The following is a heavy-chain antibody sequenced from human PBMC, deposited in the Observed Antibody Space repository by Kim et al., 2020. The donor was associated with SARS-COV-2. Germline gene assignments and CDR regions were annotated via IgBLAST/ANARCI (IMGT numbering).Heavy chain of an antibody. Sequence: SETLSLTCTVSSGSISSNSYFWGWIRQPPGQGLEWIGTIYYSGSTYYNPSLKSRVTISVDTSTNQFSLKLSSVTAADTAVYYCARRVPYYYYDSSGYFDYWGQGTLVTVSS. D-gene: IGHD3-22*01. CDR1: SGSISSNSYF. CDR3: ARRVPYYYYDSSGYFDY. CDR2: IYYSGST. V-gene: IGHV4-39*01. J-gene: IGHJ4*02.